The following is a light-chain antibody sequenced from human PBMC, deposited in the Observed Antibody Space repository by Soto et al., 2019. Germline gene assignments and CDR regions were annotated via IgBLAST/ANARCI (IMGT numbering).Light chain of an antibody. CDR1: QSVSSN. V-gene: IGKV3-15*01. CDR3: QQYNNWPPDRT. CDR2: GAS. J-gene: IGKJ1*01. Sequence: EIVMTQSPATLSVSPGERATLSCRASQSVSSNLAWYQQKPGQAPRLLIYGASTRATGIPARFSGSGSGTAVTLIISSLQSEDFAIYFCQQYNNWPPDRTFGQGTKVEIK.